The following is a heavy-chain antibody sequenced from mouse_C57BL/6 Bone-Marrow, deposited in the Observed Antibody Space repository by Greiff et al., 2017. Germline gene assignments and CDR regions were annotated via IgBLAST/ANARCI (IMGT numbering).Heavy chain of an antibody. J-gene: IGHJ3*01. CDR2: IYPSDSYT. V-gene: IGHV1-69*01. D-gene: IGHD2-3*01. CDR3: ASGRDGYQFAY. CDR1: GYTFTSYW. Sequence: QVQLQQPGAELVMPGASVKLSCKASGYTFTSYWMHWVKQRPGQGLEWIGEIYPSDSYTNYNQKFKGKSTLTVDKSSSTAYMQLSSLTSEDSAVYYCASGRDGYQFAYWGQGTLVTVSA.